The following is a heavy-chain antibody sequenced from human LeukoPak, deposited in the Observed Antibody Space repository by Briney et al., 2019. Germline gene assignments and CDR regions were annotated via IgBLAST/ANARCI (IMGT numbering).Heavy chain of an antibody. CDR3: ASYGSGSYSQNFDY. CDR1: GFTFSNYG. V-gene: IGHV3-33*03. Sequence: GGSLRLSCAASGFTFSNYGIHWVRQAPGKGLEWVAFILFDGSNKYYADSVKGRFTISRDNAKNSLYLQMNSLRAEDTAVYYCASYGSGSYSQNFDYWGQGTLVTVSS. CDR2: ILFDGSNK. D-gene: IGHD3-10*01. J-gene: IGHJ4*02.